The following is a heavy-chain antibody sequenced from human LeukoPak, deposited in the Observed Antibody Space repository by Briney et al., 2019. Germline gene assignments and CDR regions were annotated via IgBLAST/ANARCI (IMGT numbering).Heavy chain of an antibody. CDR2: ISGSGDST. D-gene: IGHD3-22*01. CDR1: GFTFSTYA. V-gene: IGHV3-23*01. J-gene: IGHJ4*02. Sequence: PGGSLRLSCAASGFTFSTYAVNWVRQAPGKGLERVSTISGSGDSTYYADSVKGRFTIFRDNSKDTLYLQMSSVRVDDTAVYYCARDRGRYYDSRGFYWGYYFDSWGQGILVSVST. CDR3: ARDRGRYYDSRGFYWGYYFDS.